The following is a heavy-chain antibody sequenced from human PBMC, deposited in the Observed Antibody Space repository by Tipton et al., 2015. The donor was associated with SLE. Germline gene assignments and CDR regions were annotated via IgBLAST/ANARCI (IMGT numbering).Heavy chain of an antibody. V-gene: IGHV3-30*02. CDR1: GFTFPFRPYW. Sequence: GSLRLSCAASGFTFPFRPYWMHWVRQAPGKGLEWVAFIRSDGSKKYYADSVKGRFTISRDNFKNVLFLQMSNLRSEDTAVYYCAKFIGDPDTDYWGQGTLVSVSS. CDR2: IRSDGSKK. J-gene: IGHJ4*02. D-gene: IGHD3-10*01. CDR3: AKFIGDPDTDY.